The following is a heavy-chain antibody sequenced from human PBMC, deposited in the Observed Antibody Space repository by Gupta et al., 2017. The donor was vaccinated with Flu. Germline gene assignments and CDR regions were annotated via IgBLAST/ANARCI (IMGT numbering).Heavy chain of an antibody. J-gene: IGHJ6*02. V-gene: IGHV3-33*01. CDR1: GFTFSSYG. CDR3: ASEQLGYYYYGMDV. Sequence: QVQLVESGGGVVQPGSSLRLSCAASGFTFSSYGMHWVRQAPGKGLEWVAVIWYDGSNKYYADSVKGRFTISRDNSKNTLYLQMNSLRAEDTAVYYCASEQLGYYYYGMDVWGQGTTVTVSS. CDR2: IWYDGSNK. D-gene: IGHD6-13*01.